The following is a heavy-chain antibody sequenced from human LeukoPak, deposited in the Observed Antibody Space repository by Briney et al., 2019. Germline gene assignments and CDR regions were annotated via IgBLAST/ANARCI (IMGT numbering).Heavy chain of an antibody. CDR3: AKDESGSLLWFGIDP. Sequence: GGSLRLSCAASGFSFSNYWMHWVRQAPGKGLVWVSRINSDGSSTTYADSVKGRFTISRDNSKNTLYLQMNSLRAEDTAVYYCAKDESGSLLWFGIDPWGQGTLVTVSS. J-gene: IGHJ5*02. CDR2: INSDGSST. D-gene: IGHD3-10*01. CDR1: GFSFSNYW. V-gene: IGHV3-74*01.